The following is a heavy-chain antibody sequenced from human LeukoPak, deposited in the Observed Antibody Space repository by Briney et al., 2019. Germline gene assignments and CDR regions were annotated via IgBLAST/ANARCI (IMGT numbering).Heavy chain of an antibody. CDR1: GYTFTSYA. CDR2: INTNTGNP. J-gene: IGHJ6*02. D-gene: IGHD6-19*01. CDR3: ATPLYSSGWYADGMDV. V-gene: IGHV7-4-1*02. Sequence: GASVKVSCKASGYTFTSYAMNWVRQAPGQGLEWMGWINTNTGNPTYAQGFTGRFVFSLDTSVSTAYLQISSLKAEDTAVYYCATPLYSSGWYADGMDVWGQGTTVTVSS.